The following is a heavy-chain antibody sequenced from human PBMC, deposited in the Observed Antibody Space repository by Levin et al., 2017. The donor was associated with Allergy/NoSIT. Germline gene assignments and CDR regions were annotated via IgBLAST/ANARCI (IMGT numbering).Heavy chain of an antibody. CDR1: GASISSSGYY. Sequence: SQTLSLTCTVSGASISSSGYYWGWIRQPPGKGLEWIGSIYYSGRTYDNPSLKSRVTMSVDTSKKQFSLRLTSVSAADTAVYYCVRLLHDRGSYYYFDYWGQGTLVTVSS. J-gene: IGHJ4*02. CDR2: IYYSGRT. D-gene: IGHD3-22*01. CDR3: VRLLHDRGSYYYFDY. V-gene: IGHV4-39*01.